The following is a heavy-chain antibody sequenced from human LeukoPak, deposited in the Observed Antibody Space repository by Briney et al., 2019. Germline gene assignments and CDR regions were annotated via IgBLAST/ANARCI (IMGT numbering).Heavy chain of an antibody. J-gene: IGHJ6*02. CDR1: GGTFSSYA. D-gene: IGHD1-14*01. V-gene: IGHV1-69*13. CDR3: ARVPPGISSRDYYYYYGMDV. Sequence: ASVKVSCKASGGTFSSYAISWVRQAPGQGLEWMGGIIAIFGTANYAQKFQGRVTITADESTSTAYMELSSLRSEDTAVYYCARVPPGISSRDYYYYYGMDVWGQGTTVTVSS. CDR2: IIAIFGTA.